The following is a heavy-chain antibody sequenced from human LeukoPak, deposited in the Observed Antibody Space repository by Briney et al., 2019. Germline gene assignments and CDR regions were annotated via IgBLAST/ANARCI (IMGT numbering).Heavy chain of an antibody. V-gene: IGHV3-20*04. CDR3: ARDRPYYYDSGGYYYVDY. J-gene: IGHJ4*02. D-gene: IGHD3-22*01. CDR2: INWRGGST. CDR1: GFTFDDYG. Sequence: GRSLRLSCAVSGFTFDDYGMTWVRQAPGKGLEWVSGINWRGGSTGYADSVKGRFTISRDNAKNSLYLQMNSLRAEDTALYYCARDRPYYYDSGGYYYVDYWGQGTLVTVSS.